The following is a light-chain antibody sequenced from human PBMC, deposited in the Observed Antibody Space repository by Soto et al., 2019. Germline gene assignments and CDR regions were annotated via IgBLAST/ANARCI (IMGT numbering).Light chain of an antibody. V-gene: IGKV3-20*01. CDR3: QQYGVSPTT. J-gene: IGKJ5*01. Sequence: EIVLTQSPGTLSLSPGERATLSCRASQSVSSSYLAWFQRKPGQAPRLVIYGASIRATGIPDRFSGSGSGTDFPLTISRLEPEDSAIFYCQQYGVSPTTFGQGTRLEIK. CDR1: QSVSSSY. CDR2: GAS.